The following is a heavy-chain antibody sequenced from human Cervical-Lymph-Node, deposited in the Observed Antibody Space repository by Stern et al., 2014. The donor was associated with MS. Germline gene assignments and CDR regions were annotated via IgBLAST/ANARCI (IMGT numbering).Heavy chain of an antibody. Sequence: QVQLLQPGAEVKKPGASVKVSCKASGYTFTDNYLHWVRQAPGHGLEWMGWINPNSGGTHYAHKFQGRVTITRDTSISTAYMELSRLKSDDTALYYCARGNGYDWSTFDSWGQGTVVTVSS. J-gene: IGHJ4*02. CDR3: ARGNGYDWSTFDS. CDR2: INPNSGGT. CDR1: GYTFTDNY. V-gene: IGHV1-2*02. D-gene: IGHD5-12*01.